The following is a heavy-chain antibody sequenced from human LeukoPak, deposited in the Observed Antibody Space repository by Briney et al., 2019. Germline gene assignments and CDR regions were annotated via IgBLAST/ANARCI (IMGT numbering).Heavy chain of an antibody. Sequence: PGWSLRLSRAASGFTFSSYGMHWVRQAPGKGLEWVAVISYDGSNKYYADSVKGRFTISRDNSKNTLYLQMNSLRAEDTAVYYCAKDAEIVVVPAALDYWGQGTLVTVSS. D-gene: IGHD2-2*01. J-gene: IGHJ4*02. CDR2: ISYDGSNK. V-gene: IGHV3-30*18. CDR1: GFTFSSYG. CDR3: AKDAEIVVVPAALDY.